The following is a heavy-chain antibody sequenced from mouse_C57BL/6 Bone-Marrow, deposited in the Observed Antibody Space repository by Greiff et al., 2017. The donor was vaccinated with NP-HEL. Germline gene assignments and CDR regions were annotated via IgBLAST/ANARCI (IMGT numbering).Heavy chain of an antibody. Sequence: QVQLQQSDAELVKPGASVKISCKVSGYTFTDHTIHWMKQRPEQGLEWIGYIYPRDGSTKYNEKFKGKATLTADTSSSTAYMQLNSLTSEDSGVYCCARGGDSFHWDFDVWGTGTTVTVSS. CDR2: IYPRDGST. D-gene: IGHD3-3*01. J-gene: IGHJ1*03. V-gene: IGHV1-78*01. CDR3: ARGGDSFHWDFDV. CDR1: GYTFTDHT.